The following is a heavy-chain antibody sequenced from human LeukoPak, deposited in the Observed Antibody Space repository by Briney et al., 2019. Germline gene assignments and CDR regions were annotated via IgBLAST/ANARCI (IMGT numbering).Heavy chain of an antibody. D-gene: IGHD6-6*01. J-gene: IGHJ5*02. Sequence: SETLSLTCAVYGGSFSGYYWSWIRQPPGKGLEWIGEINHSGSTNYNPSLKSRVTISVDTSKNQFSLKLSSVTAADTAVYYCARFPGGAARPTVSWFDRWGQGTLVTVAP. CDR3: ARFPGGAARPTVSWFDR. CDR2: INHSGST. CDR1: GGSFSGYY. V-gene: IGHV4-34*01.